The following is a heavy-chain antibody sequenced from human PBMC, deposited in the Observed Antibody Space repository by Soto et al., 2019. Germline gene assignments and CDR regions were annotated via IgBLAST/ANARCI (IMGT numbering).Heavy chain of an antibody. V-gene: IGHV3-23*01. J-gene: IGHJ4*02. CDR3: AKFIGGADTAMVVDY. Sequence: EVQLLESGGGLVQPGGSLRLSCAASGFTFSSYAMSWVRQAPGKGLEWVSVISGSGGSTYYADSVKGRFTISRDNSKNTLYLQMNSLRAEDTAVYYCAKFIGGADTAMVVDYWGQGTLVTVSS. D-gene: IGHD5-18*01. CDR1: GFTFSSYA. CDR2: ISGSGGST.